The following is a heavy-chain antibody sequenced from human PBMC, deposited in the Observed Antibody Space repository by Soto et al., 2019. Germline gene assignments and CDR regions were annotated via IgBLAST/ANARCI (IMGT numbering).Heavy chain of an antibody. Sequence: QVQLVQSGAEVKKPGASVKVSCKASGYTFTSYGISWVRQAPGQGLEWMGWISAYNGNTNYAQKLQGRVTXXTXTXXSTAYMELRSLRSDDTAVYYCARDRRGDYYYGMDVWGQGTTVTVSS. V-gene: IGHV1-18*01. CDR3: ARDRRGDYYYGMDV. CDR2: ISAYNGNT. CDR1: GYTFTSYG. J-gene: IGHJ6*02.